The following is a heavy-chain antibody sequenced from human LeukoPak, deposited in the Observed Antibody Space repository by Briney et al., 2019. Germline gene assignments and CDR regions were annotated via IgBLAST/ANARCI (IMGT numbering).Heavy chain of an antibody. Sequence: ASVKVSCKVSGYTLTELSMHWVRQAPGKGLEWMGGFDPEDGETIYAQKFQGRVTMTRDTSTSTVYMELSSLRSEDTAVYYCARGVRITMVRGVPNDYWGQGTLVTVSS. CDR2: FDPEDGET. J-gene: IGHJ4*02. CDR3: ARGVRITMVRGVPNDY. V-gene: IGHV1-24*01. D-gene: IGHD3-10*01. CDR1: GYTLTELS.